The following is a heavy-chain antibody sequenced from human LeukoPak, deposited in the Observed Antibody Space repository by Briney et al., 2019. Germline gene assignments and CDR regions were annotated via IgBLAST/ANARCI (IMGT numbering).Heavy chain of an antibody. CDR2: IYHSGST. CDR3: ASFIAVGGSGLGGFDY. D-gene: IGHD6-19*01. J-gene: IGHJ4*02. CDR1: GGSISSGGYS. V-gene: IGHV4-30-2*01. Sequence: KPSETLSLTCAVSGGSISSGGYSWSWIRQPPGKGLEWIGYIYHSGSTYYNPSLKSRVTISVDRSKNQFSLKLSSVTAADTAVYYCASFIAVGGSGLGGFDYWGQGTLVTVSS.